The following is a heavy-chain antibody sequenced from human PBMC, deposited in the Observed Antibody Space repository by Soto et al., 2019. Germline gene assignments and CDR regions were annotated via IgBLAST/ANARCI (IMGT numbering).Heavy chain of an antibody. Sequence: VQLRESGPGLVKTSGTLSLTCFVSGGSISSTNWWTWVRQPPGKGLEWIGEIYHSGSPTVSPSLSGRATTSVDKSNNQLSLRLRSVTAADTAVYYCTTLRPRLVVDLLPSPTWGQGILVTVSS. CDR2: IYHSGSP. V-gene: IGHV4-4*02. D-gene: IGHD2-21*01. CDR3: TTLRPRLVVDLLPSPT. J-gene: IGHJ5*02. CDR1: GGSISSTNW.